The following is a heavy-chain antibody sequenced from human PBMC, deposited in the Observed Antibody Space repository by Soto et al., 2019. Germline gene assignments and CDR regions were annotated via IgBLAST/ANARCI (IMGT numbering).Heavy chain of an antibody. CDR2: IDVGSANA. J-gene: IGHJ4*02. Sequence: GASVKVSCKTSGFTFSSSAVHWVRQARGHRLQWIGWIDVGSANANYAQMLQERVTISRDMSTSTAYMELSSLRAEDTAVYYCARSGYSYGPFDYWGQGTLVTVSS. CDR3: ARSGYSYGPFDY. D-gene: IGHD5-18*01. V-gene: IGHV1-58*01. CDR1: GFTFSSSA.